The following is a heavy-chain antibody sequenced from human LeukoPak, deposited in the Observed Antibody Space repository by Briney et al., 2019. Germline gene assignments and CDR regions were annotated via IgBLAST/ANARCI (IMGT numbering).Heavy chain of an antibody. V-gene: IGHV4-34*01. CDR1: GGSFSGQY. CDR2: FNHSGSI. D-gene: IGHD3-10*01. J-gene: IGHJ4*02. CDR3: AGGDYHGSESYANY. Sequence: PSETLSLSCAVYGGSFSGQYWGWIRQPPGKGLEWMGEFNHSGSISYNASLKGRVTISLDTSKNQFSLNLRSVTAADTAVYYCAGGDYHGSESYANYWGQGTLVTVSS.